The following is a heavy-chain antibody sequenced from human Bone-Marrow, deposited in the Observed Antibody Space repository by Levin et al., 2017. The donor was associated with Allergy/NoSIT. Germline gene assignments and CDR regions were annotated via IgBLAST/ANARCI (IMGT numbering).Heavy chain of an antibody. Sequence: PSQPLSLTCTVSGGSISPYSWTWIRQSPGKGLEWIGYIRYSGTTSYNPSLESRVTISVDTSKNQFSLKLSSVTEADTAIYYCARGHFDTSGYSNPFEYWGQGILVTVSS. CDR1: GGSISPYS. CDR2: IRYSGTT. J-gene: IGHJ4*02. D-gene: IGHD3-22*01. CDR3: ARGHFDTSGYSNPFEY. V-gene: IGHV4-59*03.